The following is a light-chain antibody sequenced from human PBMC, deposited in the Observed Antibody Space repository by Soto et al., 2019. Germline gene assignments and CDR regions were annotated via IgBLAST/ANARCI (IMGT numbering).Light chain of an antibody. CDR3: CSYAGSSTHAV. CDR2: EGS. V-gene: IGLV2-23*01. J-gene: IGLJ7*01. Sequence: QSALTQPASVSGSPGQSITISCTGTSSHVGSYNLVSWYQQHPGKAPKLMIYEGSKRPSGVSNRFSGSKSGNTASLTISGLQAEDEADYYCCSYAGSSTHAVFGGGTQLTVL. CDR1: SSHVGSYNL.